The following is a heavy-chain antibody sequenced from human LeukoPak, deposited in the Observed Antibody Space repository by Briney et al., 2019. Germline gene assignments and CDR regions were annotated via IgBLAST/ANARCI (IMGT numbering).Heavy chain of an antibody. CDR2: ISSNGGST. D-gene: IGHD1-26*01. Sequence: GGSLRLSCAASGFTFSTYAMNWVRQAPGKGLEYVSAISSNGGSTYYAKSVKGRFTISRGNSKNTLYLQMGSLRAEDMAVYYCAGSGGSYDYWGQGTLVTVSS. J-gene: IGHJ4*02. CDR3: AGSGGSYDY. V-gene: IGHV3-64*01. CDR1: GFTFSTYA.